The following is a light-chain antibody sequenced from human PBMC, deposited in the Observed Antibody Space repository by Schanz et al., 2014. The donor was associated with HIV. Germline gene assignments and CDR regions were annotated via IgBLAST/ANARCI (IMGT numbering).Light chain of an antibody. J-gene: IGKJ1*01. CDR3: LQDFHYLT. Sequence: EIVLTQSPGTLSLSPGERATLSCRASQSVSNDYLAWYQQKPGQAPRLLIYDASSRATGIPDRFSGSGSGTDFTLTVSRLEPEDFAVYYCLQDFHYLTFGQGTKVEI. CDR1: QSVSNDY. V-gene: IGKV3-20*01. CDR2: DAS.